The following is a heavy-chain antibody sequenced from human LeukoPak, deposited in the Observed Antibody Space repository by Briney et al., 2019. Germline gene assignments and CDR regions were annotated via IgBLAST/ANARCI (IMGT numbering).Heavy chain of an antibody. V-gene: IGHV1-2*06. J-gene: IGHJ4*02. Sequence: ASVKVSCKASGYTFTGYFLHWVRQAPGQGLEWMGRVNPNRGGTNYAQKFQGRVTMTRDTSISTAYMELSRLRSDDTAVYYCARAYYDSSDYWGQGTLVTVSS. CDR1: GYTFTGYF. D-gene: IGHD3-22*01. CDR3: ARAYYDSSDY. CDR2: VNPNRGGT.